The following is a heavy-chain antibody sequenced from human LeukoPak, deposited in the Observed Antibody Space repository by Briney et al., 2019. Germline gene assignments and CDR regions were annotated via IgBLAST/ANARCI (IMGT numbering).Heavy chain of an antibody. CDR1: RFTFSSYA. D-gene: IGHD2-15*01. V-gene: IGHV3-30-3*01. CDR3: ARSYLANRYYFDF. J-gene: IGHJ4*02. CDR2: TSYDGSNK. Sequence: GRSLRLSCAASRFTFSSYAMHWVRQAPGKGLEWVAVTSYDGSNKYYADSVKGRFTISRDSSRNTLYLEMNSLRAEDTAVYYCARSYLANRYYFDFWGQGTLVTVSS.